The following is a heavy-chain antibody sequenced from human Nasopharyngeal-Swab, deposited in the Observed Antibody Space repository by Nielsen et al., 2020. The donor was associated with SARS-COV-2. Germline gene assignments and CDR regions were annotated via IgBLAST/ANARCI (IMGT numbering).Heavy chain of an antibody. CDR3: ARDSRYFDWLKSAYFDY. CDR2: ISAYNGNT. V-gene: IGHV1-18*01. Sequence: ASVKVSCKASGGTFSSYAISWVRQAPGQGLEWMGWISAYNGNTNYAQKLQGRVTMTTDTSTSTAYMELRSLRSDDTAVYYCARDSRYFDWLKSAYFDYWGQGTLVTVSS. J-gene: IGHJ4*02. D-gene: IGHD3-9*01. CDR1: GGTFSSYA.